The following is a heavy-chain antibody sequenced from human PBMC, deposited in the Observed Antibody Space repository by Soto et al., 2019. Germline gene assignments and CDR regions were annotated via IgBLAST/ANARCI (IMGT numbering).Heavy chain of an antibody. CDR3: AGGNFRY. CDR2: MNPSAGTT. J-gene: IGHJ4*02. CDR1: GYSFSTYD. Sequence: QVHLVQSGAEVKKPGASVKVSCKASGYSFSTYDINWVRQAPGQGLEWMGWMNPSAGTTGSAQKFQGRVTMTWDTSMSTAYMELSSLTSDDTGVYYCAGGNFRYWGQGTLVTVSS. V-gene: IGHV1-8*02.